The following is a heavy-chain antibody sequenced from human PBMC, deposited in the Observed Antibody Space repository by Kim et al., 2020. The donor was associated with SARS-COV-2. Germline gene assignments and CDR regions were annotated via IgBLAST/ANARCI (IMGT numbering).Heavy chain of an antibody. V-gene: IGHV3-74*01. J-gene: IGHJ6*02. CDR3: ARDLGYSGYGDHPRSGMDV. D-gene: IGHD5-12*01. CDR1: GFTFSSYW. Sequence: GGSLRLSCAASGFTFSSYWMHWVRQAPGKGLVWVSRINSDGSSTSYADSVKGRFTISRDNAKNTLYLQMNSLRAEDTAVYYCARDLGYSGYGDHPRSGMDVWGQGTTVTVSS. CDR2: INSDGSST.